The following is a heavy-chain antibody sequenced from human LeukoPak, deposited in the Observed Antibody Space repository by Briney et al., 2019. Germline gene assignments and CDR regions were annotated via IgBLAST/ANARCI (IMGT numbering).Heavy chain of an antibody. D-gene: IGHD3-10*01. Sequence: SETLSLTCTVSGGSISSYYWSWIRQPPGKGLEWIGYIYYSGSTYYNPSLKSRVTISVDTSKNQFSLKLSSVTAADTAVYYCANNYYGSGSYYRFVNWGQGTLVTVSS. CDR3: ANNYYGSGSYYRFVN. CDR1: GGSISSYY. J-gene: IGHJ4*02. CDR2: IYYSGST. V-gene: IGHV4-59*08.